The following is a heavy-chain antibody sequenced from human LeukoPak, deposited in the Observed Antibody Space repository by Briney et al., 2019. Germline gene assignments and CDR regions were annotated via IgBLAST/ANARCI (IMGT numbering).Heavy chain of an antibody. D-gene: IGHD2-21*01. CDR3: ARESNSGPAFDI. V-gene: IGHV3-30-3*01. CDR2: ISYDGSDR. Sequence: AGRSLRLSCAASGFTFSDYAMHWVRQAPGKGLEWVAFISYDGSDRFYGDSVKGRFTISRDNSKSTLYLQMNSLRAEDTAVYYCARESNSGPAFDIWGQGTMVTVSS. J-gene: IGHJ3*02. CDR1: GFTFSDYA.